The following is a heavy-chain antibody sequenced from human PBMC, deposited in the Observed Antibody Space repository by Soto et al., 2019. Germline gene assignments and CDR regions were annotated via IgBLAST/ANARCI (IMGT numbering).Heavy chain of an antibody. CDR1: GGSFSGYY. Sequence: SETLSLTCAVYGGSFSGYYWSWIRQPPGKGLEWIGEINHSGSTNYNPSLKSRVTISVDTSKNQFSLKLSSVTAADTAVYYCARGYVLKLRYFDWSPRTYGMDVWGQGTTVTAP. CDR3: ARGYVLKLRYFDWSPRTYGMDV. V-gene: IGHV4-34*01. D-gene: IGHD3-9*01. CDR2: INHSGST. J-gene: IGHJ6*02.